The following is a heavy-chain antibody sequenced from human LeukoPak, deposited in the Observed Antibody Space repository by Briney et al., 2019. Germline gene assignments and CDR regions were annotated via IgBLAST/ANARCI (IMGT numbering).Heavy chain of an antibody. Sequence: GASVKVSCKASGGTFSSYAISWVRQAPGQGLEWMGGNIPIFGTANYAQKFQGRVTITADESTSTAYMELSSLRSEDTAVYYCARDVSLGVRGAFWFDPWGQGTLVTVSS. V-gene: IGHV1-69*01. CDR3: ARDVSLGVRGAFWFDP. J-gene: IGHJ5*02. CDR1: GGTFSSYA. D-gene: IGHD3-10*01. CDR2: NIPIFGTA.